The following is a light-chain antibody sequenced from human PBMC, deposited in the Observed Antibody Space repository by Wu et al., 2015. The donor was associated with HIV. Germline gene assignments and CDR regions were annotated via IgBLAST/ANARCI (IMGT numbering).Light chain of an antibody. Sequence: EIVMTQSPATLSVSPGERATLSCRASQSVSSYLAWYQQKPGQAPRLLIYGASTRATGIPFRFSGSGSGTEFTLTISSMQSEDFAVYYCQQYNVWPPAFGQGTKVEIK. CDR2: GAS. J-gene: IGKJ1*01. V-gene: IGKV3-15*01. CDR1: QSVSSY. CDR3: QQYNVWPPA.